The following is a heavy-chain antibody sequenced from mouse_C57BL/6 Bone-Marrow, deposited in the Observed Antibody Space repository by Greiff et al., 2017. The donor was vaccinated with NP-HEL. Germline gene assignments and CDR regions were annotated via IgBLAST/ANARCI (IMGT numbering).Heavy chain of an antibody. D-gene: IGHD1-1*01. J-gene: IGHJ1*03. CDR3: ARRSPYYGSSYGYFDV. V-gene: IGHV1-82*01. Sequence: QVQLKESGPELVKPGASVKISCKASGYAFSSSWMNWVKQRPGKGLEWIGRIYPGDGDTNYNGKFKGKATLTADKSSSTAYMQLSSLTSEDSAVYFCARRSPYYGSSYGYFDVWGTGTTVTVSS. CDR1: GYAFSSSW. CDR2: IYPGDGDT.